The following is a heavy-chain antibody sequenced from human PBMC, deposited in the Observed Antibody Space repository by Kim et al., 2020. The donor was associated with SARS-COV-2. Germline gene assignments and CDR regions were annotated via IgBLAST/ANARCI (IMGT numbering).Heavy chain of an antibody. CDR3: AKVPGNYWYFDL. V-gene: IGHV3-23*01. CDR1: GITFSNYA. Sequence: GGSLRLSCVASGITFSNYAMNWVRQAPVKGLEWVSSIRVSGATVYADSVKGRFTISRDNSKNTLYLQMNSLRAEDTALYYCAKVPGNYWYFDLWGRGTLVTVSS. J-gene: IGHJ2*01. CDR2: IRVSGAT. D-gene: IGHD1-26*01.